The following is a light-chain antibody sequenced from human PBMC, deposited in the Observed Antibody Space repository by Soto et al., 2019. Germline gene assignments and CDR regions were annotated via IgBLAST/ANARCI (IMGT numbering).Light chain of an antibody. CDR1: TSNIGRNV. CDR2: SHN. V-gene: IGLV1-44*01. CDR3: AAWDDGLSGPV. Sequence: QPVLTQPPSASGTPGQRVTISCSGSTSNIGRNVVNWYQQLPGTAPKLLIYSHNQRPSGVPDRFSGSKSGTSASLAISGLQSEDEADYYCAAWDDGLSGPVFGGGTKLTVL. J-gene: IGLJ3*02.